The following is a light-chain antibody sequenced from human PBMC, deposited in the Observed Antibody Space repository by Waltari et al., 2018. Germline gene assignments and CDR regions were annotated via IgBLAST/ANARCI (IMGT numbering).Light chain of an antibody. Sequence: IVLTQSPATLSLSPGEGATLSCMASQSVSNYLAWYHKKPGQAPRLLIYGTYNRATGIPARFSGSGSGTDFTLTISSLEPEDFAVYYCQQRASWPNTFGQGTKLEIK. CDR2: GTY. J-gene: IGKJ2*01. CDR3: QQRASWPNT. CDR1: QSVSNY. V-gene: IGKV3-11*01.